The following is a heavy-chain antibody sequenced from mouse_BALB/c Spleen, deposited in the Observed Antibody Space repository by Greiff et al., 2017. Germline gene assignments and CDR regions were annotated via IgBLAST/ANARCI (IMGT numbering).Heavy chain of an antibody. J-gene: IGHJ4*01. CDR3: ARDRSYAMDY. V-gene: IGHV5-4*02. Sequence: EVKLMESGGGLVKPGGSLKLSCAASGFTFSDYYMYWVRQTPEKRLEWVATISDGGSYTYYPDSVKGRFTISRDNAKNNLYLQMSSLKSEDTAMYYCARDRSYAMDYWGQGTSVTVSS. CDR2: ISDGGSYT. CDR1: GFTFSDYY.